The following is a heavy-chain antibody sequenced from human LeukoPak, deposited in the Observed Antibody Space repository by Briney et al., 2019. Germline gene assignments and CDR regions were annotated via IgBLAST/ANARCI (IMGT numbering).Heavy chain of an antibody. CDR3: ARAWDIAATYAFDI. Sequence: SETLSLTCTVSGGSISSSSYYWGWIRQPPGKGLEWIGSIYYSGSTYYNPSLKSRVTISVDTSKNQFSLKLSSVTAADTAVYYCARAWDIAATYAFDIWGQGTMVTVSS. V-gene: IGHV4-39*07. D-gene: IGHD5-12*01. CDR1: GGSISSSSYY. J-gene: IGHJ3*02. CDR2: IYYSGST.